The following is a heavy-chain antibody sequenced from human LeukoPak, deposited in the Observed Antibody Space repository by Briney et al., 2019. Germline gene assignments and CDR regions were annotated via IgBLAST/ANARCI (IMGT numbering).Heavy chain of an antibody. D-gene: IGHD6-13*01. V-gene: IGHV4-59*01. CDR3: ARGPLHHPSSWPFWYFDL. J-gene: IGHJ2*01. CDR1: GDSISSSY. CDR2: ILHSGST. Sequence: SETLSLTCTVSGDSISSSYWSWIRQPPGKGLEWIGYILHSGSTNDNPSLQSRVTISLDTSKNKSSLNLTSVTAADTAVYFCARGPLHHPSSWPFWYFDLWGRGTLVTVSS.